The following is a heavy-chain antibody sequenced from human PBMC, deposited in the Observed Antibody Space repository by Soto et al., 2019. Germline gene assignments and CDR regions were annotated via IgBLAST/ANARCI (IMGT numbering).Heavy chain of an antibody. D-gene: IGHD6-13*01. V-gene: IGHV3-64*01. CDR2: ISSNGGST. Sequence: PGGSLRLSCAASGFTFSSYAMHWVRQAPGKGLEYVSAISSNGGSTYYANSVKGRFTISRDNSKNTLYLQMGSLRAEDMAVYYCARDKAAAAGMRIFDYWGQGTLVTVSS. CDR3: ARDKAAAAGMRIFDY. CDR1: GFTFSSYA. J-gene: IGHJ4*02.